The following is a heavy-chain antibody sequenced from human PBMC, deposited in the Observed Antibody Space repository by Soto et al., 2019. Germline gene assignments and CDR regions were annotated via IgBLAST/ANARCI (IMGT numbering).Heavy chain of an antibody. J-gene: IGHJ4*02. V-gene: IGHV4-30-4*01. CDR3: ARVFRTFYYFDY. CDR2: IYYSGST. D-gene: IGHD1-1*01. Sequence: SETLSLTCTVSVGSISSGDYYWSWIRQPPGKGLEWIGYIYYSGSTYYNPSLKSRVTISVDTSKNQFSLKLSSVTAADTAVYYCARVFRTFYYFDYWGQGTMVTVSS. CDR1: VGSISSGDYY.